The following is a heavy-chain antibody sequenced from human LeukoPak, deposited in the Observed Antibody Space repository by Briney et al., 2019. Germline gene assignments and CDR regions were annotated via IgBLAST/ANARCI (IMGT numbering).Heavy chain of an antibody. J-gene: IGHJ4*02. CDR3: ARDLRHHSGIAVSPFDY. D-gene: IGHD6-19*01. Sequence: ASVKVSCKASGYSFTRCYLHWVRQAPGQGLEWMGIINPSDDTTTHAQKFQGRVTMTSDTSTSTVYMELSSLRSEDTAVYYCARDLRHHSGIAVSPFDYWGQGILVTVSS. CDR1: GYSFTRCY. CDR2: INPSDDTT. V-gene: IGHV1-46*01.